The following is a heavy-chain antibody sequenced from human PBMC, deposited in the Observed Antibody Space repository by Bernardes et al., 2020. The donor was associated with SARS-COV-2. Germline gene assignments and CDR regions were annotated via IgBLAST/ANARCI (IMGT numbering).Heavy chain of an antibody. J-gene: IGHJ4*02. V-gene: IGHV1-3*01. CDR1: GYIFSNFV. Sequence: ASVKVSCPASGYIFSNFVIHWVRQAPGQRPEWMGWINAANGNTKYAQKFQGRVTIARDTSASTAYMEVNSLVSEDTAVYYCAKLRTGGWFSDWGQGTLVSVSS. D-gene: IGHD6-19*01. CDR3: AKLRTGGWFSD. CDR2: INAANGNT.